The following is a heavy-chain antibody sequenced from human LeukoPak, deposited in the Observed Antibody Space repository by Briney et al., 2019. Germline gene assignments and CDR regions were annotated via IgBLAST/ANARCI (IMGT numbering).Heavy chain of an antibody. CDR2: IIPIFGTA. CDR1: GGTFISYA. D-gene: IGHD3-16*01. V-gene: IGHV1-69*13. J-gene: IGHJ4*02. Sequence: ASVKVSCKAAGGTFISYAISWVRQAPGQGLEWMGGIIPIFGTANYAQKFQGRVTITADESTSTAYMELSSLRSEDTAVYYCARGSAFGTQNFCYWGQGTLVTVSS. CDR3: ARGSAFGTQNFCY.